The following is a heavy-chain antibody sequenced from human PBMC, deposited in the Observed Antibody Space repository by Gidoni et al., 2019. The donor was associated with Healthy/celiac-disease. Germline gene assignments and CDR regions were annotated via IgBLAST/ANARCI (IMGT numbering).Heavy chain of an antibody. J-gene: IGHJ6*03. Sequence: QVQLQQWGAGLLKPSETLSLTCAVYGGSFSGYYWSWIRQPTGKGLELIGELNHSGSTNYNPSLKSRVTISVDTSKNQFSLKLSSVTAADTAVYYCARRPYDFWRQNSGYYYMDVWGKGTTVTVSS. V-gene: IGHV4-34*01. D-gene: IGHD3-3*01. CDR2: LNHSGST. CDR1: GGSFSGYY. CDR3: ARRPYDFWRQNSGYYYMDV.